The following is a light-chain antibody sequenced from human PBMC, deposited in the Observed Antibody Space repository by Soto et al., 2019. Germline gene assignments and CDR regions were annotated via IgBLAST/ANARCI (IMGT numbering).Light chain of an antibody. CDR2: KVS. V-gene: IGKV2-30*01. CDR3: KQATHGQYT. CDR1: QGLGNTY. J-gene: IGKJ2*01. Sequence: DVVMTQSPLSLPVTLGQPASISCRSSQGLGNTYLNWFHQRPGQSPRRLIYKVSNRDSGVPDKFSGSGSGTDFTLKISRVEVEDVGIYFCKQATHGQYTFGEGTKLEI.